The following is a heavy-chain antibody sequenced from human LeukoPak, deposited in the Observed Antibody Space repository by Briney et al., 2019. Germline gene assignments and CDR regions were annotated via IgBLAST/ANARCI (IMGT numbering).Heavy chain of an antibody. CDR3: VRGRPQTGSTTPLFDY. CDR2: INPNSGGT. V-gene: IGHV1-2*02. D-gene: IGHD1-7*01. Sequence: ASVKVSCKASGYTFIDYYLHWVRQAPGQGLEWMGWINPNSGGTNYAQNFQGRVTMTRDTSISTGYMELSSLRSDDTAVHYCVRGRPQTGSTTPLFDYWGQGTLVTVSS. CDR1: GYTFIDYY. J-gene: IGHJ4*02.